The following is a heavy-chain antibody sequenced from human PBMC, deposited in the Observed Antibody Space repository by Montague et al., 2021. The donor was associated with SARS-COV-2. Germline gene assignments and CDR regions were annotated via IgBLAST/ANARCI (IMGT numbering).Heavy chain of an antibody. V-gene: IGHV3-30*04. D-gene: IGHD3-16*02. Sequence: SLRLSCAASGFTFSSYAMHWVRQAPGKGLEWVAAITYDGSNTYYSDSFKVRFTISRDNSKNTLYLQMNSLRAEDTAVYYCARDNYDYVWESYRYIYWGQGTLVTVSS. CDR1: GFTFSSYA. CDR2: ITYDGSNT. J-gene: IGHJ4*02. CDR3: ARDNYDYVWESYRYIY.